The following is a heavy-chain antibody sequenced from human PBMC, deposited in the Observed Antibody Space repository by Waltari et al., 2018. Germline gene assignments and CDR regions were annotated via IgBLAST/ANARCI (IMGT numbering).Heavy chain of an antibody. CDR1: GYTRTESP. V-gene: IGHV1-24*01. CDR2: YVPEDGDT. J-gene: IGHJ5*02. CDR3: ATDHYRQRGYDA. D-gene: IGHD5-12*01. Sequence: HVQLVLYGAEVKKPGASVKGSSKAVGYTRTESPMHWVRRARGKGIEWMGGYVPEDGDTIYAQSFQGRGALTEDSLTATADMELTSLTSEDTAVYYCATDHYRQRGYDALGQGTLVTVSS.